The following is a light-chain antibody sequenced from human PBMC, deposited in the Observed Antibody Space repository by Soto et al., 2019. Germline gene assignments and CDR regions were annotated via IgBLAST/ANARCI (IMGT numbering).Light chain of an antibody. J-gene: IGLJ1*01. V-gene: IGLV2-14*01. CDR1: SSDVGGYNV. CDR3: ASLTTTSFV. CDR2: EVS. Sequence: QSALIQPAAVSGSPGQSITISCTGTSSDVGGYNVVSGYQHHPDKAPKLMISEVSNRPSGVSDLFSGSQSGNTVSLTLAGLQAEAEADYYCASLTTTSFVFGTGTKVTVL.